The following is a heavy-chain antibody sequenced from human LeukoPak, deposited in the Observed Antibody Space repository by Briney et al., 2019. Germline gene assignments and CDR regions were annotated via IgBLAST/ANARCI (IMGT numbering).Heavy chain of an antibody. Sequence: PSETLSLTCTVSGGSISNYYWSWIRQPPGKGLEWIGYIYYIGRTNYNPSLKSRVTISVDTAKNQFSLKLISATAADTAVYYCARDYEWGGQFDPWGQGTLVTVSS. D-gene: IGHD3-16*01. CDR1: GGSISNYY. CDR2: IYYIGRT. CDR3: ARDYEWGGQFDP. J-gene: IGHJ5*02. V-gene: IGHV4-59*01.